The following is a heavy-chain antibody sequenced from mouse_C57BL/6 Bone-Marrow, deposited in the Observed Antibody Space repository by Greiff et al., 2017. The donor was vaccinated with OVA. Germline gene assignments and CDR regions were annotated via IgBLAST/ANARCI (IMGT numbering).Heavy chain of an antibody. Sequence: LMESDAELVKPGASVKISCKVSGYTFPDHTIHWMKQRPEQGLEWIGYIYPRDGSTKYNEKFKGKATLTADKSSSTAYMQLNSLTSEDSAVYFCARWYDYDVYYFDYWGQGTTLTVSS. CDR3: ARWYDYDVYYFDY. CDR2: IYPRDGST. J-gene: IGHJ2*01. D-gene: IGHD2-4*01. V-gene: IGHV1-78*01. CDR1: GYTFPDHT.